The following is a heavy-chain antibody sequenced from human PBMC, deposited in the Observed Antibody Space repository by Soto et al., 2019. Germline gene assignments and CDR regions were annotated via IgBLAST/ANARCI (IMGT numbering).Heavy chain of an antibody. Sequence: QITLKESGPTLVKPTQTLTLTCTFSGFSLSTGGVAVGWVRQPPGKAPEWLALIYWDDDKRYRPSLNTRLSITKETSKNQVVLTMTNMDPVDTATYYCVHRHLQYGWNYVYFDYWGQGTLITVSS. V-gene: IGHV2-5*02. CDR2: IYWDDDK. CDR1: GFSLSTGGVA. J-gene: IGHJ4*02. D-gene: IGHD6-19*01. CDR3: VHRHLQYGWNYVYFDY.